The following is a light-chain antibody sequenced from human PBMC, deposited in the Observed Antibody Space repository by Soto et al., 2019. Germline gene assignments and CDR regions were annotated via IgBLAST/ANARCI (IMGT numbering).Light chain of an antibody. CDR3: QSYDSSLSGYV. V-gene: IGLV1-40*01. CDR1: SSNIGAGYD. Sequence: QSVLTQPPSVSGAPGQRVTISCTGSSSNIGAGYDVHWYQQLPGKAPKLLIYGNSNRPSGVPDRCSGSKSGTSASLAITGLQAEDEADYYCQSYDSSLSGYVFGTGTKLIVL. CDR2: GNS. J-gene: IGLJ1*01.